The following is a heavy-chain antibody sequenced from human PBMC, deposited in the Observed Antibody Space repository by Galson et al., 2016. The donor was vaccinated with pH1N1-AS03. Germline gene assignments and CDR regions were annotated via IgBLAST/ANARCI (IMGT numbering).Heavy chain of an antibody. CDR1: RFIFSSYQ. D-gene: IGHD3-10*01. CDR3: TTVAGTYYNGAY. Sequence: LRLSCAASRFIFSSYQMSWVRQAPGKGLEWVSTYGGSDENTYYADSVKGRFTISRDSSKNTLYPQMNTLRAEDTALYYCTTVAGTYYNGAYWGQGSLVTVSS. J-gene: IGHJ4*02. V-gene: IGHV3-23*01. CDR2: YGGSDENT.